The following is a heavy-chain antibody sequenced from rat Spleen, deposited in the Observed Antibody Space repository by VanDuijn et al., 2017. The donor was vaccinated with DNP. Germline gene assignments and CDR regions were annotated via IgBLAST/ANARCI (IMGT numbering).Heavy chain of an antibody. J-gene: IGHJ4*01. Sequence: QVQLKESGPGLMQPSETLSLTCTVSGFSLTTYSVTWVRQPSGKGPEWMGRLWYDGDTAYKSALKSRLSISRDTSKNQVFLEMHRLEIDDTGTYYCGKEGTTGAMIAWGQGISVTVSP. D-gene: IGHD1-12*01. CDR2: LWYDGDT. CDR1: GFSLTTYS. V-gene: IGHV2-34*01. CDR3: GKEGTTGAMIA.